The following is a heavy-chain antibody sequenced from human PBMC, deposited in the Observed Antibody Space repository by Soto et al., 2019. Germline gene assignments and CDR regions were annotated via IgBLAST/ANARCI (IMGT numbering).Heavy chain of an antibody. CDR2: INAGNGNT. V-gene: IGHV1-3*01. CDR3: VILPYCSSTSCYPDAFDI. Sequence: GASVKVSCKASGYTFTSYAMHWVRQTHGQRLEWMGWINAGNGNTKYSQKFQGRVTITRDTSASTAYMELSSLRSEDTAVYYCVILPYCSSTSCYPDAFDIWGQGTMVTVSS. J-gene: IGHJ3*02. D-gene: IGHD2-2*01. CDR1: GYTFTSYA.